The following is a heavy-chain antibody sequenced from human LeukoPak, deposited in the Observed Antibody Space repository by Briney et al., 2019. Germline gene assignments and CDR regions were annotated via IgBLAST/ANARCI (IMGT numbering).Heavy chain of an antibody. V-gene: IGHV3-23*01. CDR1: GFTFSSHA. D-gene: IGHD4-11*01. CDR2: ISGSGGNT. Sequence: GGSLRLSCVASGFTFSSHAMDWVRQAPGKGLEWVSAISGSGGNTYYADSVKGRFTISRDHSKTTLFLQMNSLRAEDTAVYYCAKDLYDYGNYVGWFDSWGQGTLVAVSS. J-gene: IGHJ5*01. CDR3: AKDLYDYGNYVGWFDS.